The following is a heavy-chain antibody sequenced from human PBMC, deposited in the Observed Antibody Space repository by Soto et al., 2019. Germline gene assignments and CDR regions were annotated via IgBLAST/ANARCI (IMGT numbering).Heavy chain of an antibody. V-gene: IGHV4-31*03. CDR3: ASETRILEGRYGMDV. Sequence: SETLSLTCTVSGGSISSGGYYWSWIRQHPGKGLEWIGYIYYSGSTYYNPSLKSRVTISVDTSKNQFSLKLSSVTAADTAVYYCASETRILEGRYGMDVWGQGTTVTVSS. CDR1: GGSISSGGYY. D-gene: IGHD2-15*01. CDR2: IYYSGST. J-gene: IGHJ6*02.